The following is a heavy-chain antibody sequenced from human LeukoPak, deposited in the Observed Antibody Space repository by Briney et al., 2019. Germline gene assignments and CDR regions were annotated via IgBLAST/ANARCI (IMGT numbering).Heavy chain of an antibody. D-gene: IGHD3-22*01. CDR1: GGSISSYY. V-gene: IGHV4-59*01. CDR2: IYYSGST. J-gene: IGHJ4*02. CDR3: ARGVTYYYDSSGYYLFDY. Sequence: SETLSLTCTVSGGSISSYYWSWIRQPPGKGLEWIGYIYYSGSTNYNPSLKSRVTISVDTSENQFSLKLSSVTAADTAVYYCARGVTYYYDSSGYYLFDYWGQGTLVTVSS.